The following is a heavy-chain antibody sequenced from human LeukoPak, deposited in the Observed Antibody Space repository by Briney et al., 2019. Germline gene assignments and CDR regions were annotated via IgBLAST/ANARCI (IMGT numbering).Heavy chain of an antibody. J-gene: IGHJ6*02. CDR2: IYHGGST. D-gene: IGHD4-17*01. V-gene: IGHV4-30-2*01. CDR3: ARTFQAPSYGDSDSRTKYPYSMDV. CDR1: GASIDAAGYS. Sequence: SETLSLTCAVSGASIDAAGYSWNWIRQAPGKDLEWIGNIYHGGSTSYKSSLKSRVTISVDTSKNHFSLKLTSVTAADTAVYYCARTFQAPSYGDSDSRTKYPYSMDVWGQGTMVAVSS.